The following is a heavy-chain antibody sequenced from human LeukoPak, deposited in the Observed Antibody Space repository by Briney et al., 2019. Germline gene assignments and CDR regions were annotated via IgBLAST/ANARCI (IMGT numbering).Heavy chain of an antibody. CDR1: GFTFSTYA. D-gene: IGHD3-22*01. J-gene: IGHJ4*02. V-gene: IGHV3-23*01. CDR3: AKDVNSSGYYLGFDY. Sequence: PGGSLRLSCAASGFTFSTYAMSWVRQAPGKGLEWVTTISGGGDKQYADHVKGRFTVSRDDSKNTLYLQMNSLRAEVTALYYCAKDVNSSGYYLGFDYWGQGTLVTVSS. CDR2: ISGGGDK.